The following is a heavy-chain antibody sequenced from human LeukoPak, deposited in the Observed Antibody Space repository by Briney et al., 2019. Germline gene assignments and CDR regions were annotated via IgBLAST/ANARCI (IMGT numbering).Heavy chain of an antibody. Sequence: PGGSLRLSCAASGFTFSSYAMSWVRQAPGKGLEWVSNISGSGSGGSTYYADSVKGRFTISRDNSKNTLYLQMNSLRAEDTAVYYCAKSYYGSGSQAVDYWGQGTLVTVSS. D-gene: IGHD3-10*01. CDR1: GFTFSSYA. CDR3: AKSYYGSGSQAVDY. CDR2: ISGSGSGGST. V-gene: IGHV3-23*01. J-gene: IGHJ4*02.